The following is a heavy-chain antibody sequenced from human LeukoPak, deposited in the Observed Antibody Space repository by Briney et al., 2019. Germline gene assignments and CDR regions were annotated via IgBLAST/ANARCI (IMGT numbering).Heavy chain of an antibody. D-gene: IGHD1-26*01. CDR1: GFTLSSYA. Sequence: QPGGSLRLSCAVSGFTLSSYAMSWVRQAPGKGLEWVSSIHHSTETTYYTDSVKGRFTISRDSSRRTLYLQLTSLRAEDTAIYYWVRYSNSGSYLDSWGQGALVTVSS. CDR2: IHHSTETT. J-gene: IGHJ4*02. V-gene: IGHV3-23*01. CDR3: VRYSNSGSYLDS.